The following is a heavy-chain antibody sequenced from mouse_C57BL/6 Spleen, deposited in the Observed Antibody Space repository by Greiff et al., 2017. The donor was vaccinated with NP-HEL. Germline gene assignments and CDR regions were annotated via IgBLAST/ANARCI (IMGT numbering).Heavy chain of an antibody. J-gene: IGHJ4*01. D-gene: IGHD1-1*01. V-gene: IGHV2-9-1*01. Sequence: VQLQESGPGLVAPSQSLSITCTVPGFSLTSYAISWVRQPPGKGLEWLGVIWTGGGTNYNSALKSRLSISKDNSKSQVFLKMNSLQTDDTARYYCARITTVVAIDAMDYWGQGTSVTVSS. CDR3: ARITTVVAIDAMDY. CDR2: IWTGGGT. CDR1: GFSLTSYA.